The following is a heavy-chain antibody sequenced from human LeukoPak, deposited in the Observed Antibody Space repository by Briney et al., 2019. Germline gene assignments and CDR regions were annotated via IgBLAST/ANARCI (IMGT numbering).Heavy chain of an antibody. CDR1: GFTFSSYG. CDR2: IRFDGSIK. CDR3: ARDGHGSGSYYPNPDAFDI. J-gene: IGHJ3*02. Sequence: AGGSLRLSCAASGFTFSSYGMHWVRQAPGKGLEWVAFIRFDGSIKYYADSVKGRFTISRDNAKNSLYLQMNSLRAEDTAVYYCARDGHGSGSYYPNPDAFDIWGQGTMVTVSS. D-gene: IGHD3-10*01. V-gene: IGHV3-30*02.